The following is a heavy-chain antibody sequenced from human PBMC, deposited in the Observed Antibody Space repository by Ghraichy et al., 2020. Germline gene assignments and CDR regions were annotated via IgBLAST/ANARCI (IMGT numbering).Heavy chain of an antibody. V-gene: IGHV1-69*13. CDR3: AREVRYSSSWFRGPTQYFDY. J-gene: IGHJ4*02. CDR1: GGTFSSYA. D-gene: IGHD6-13*01. CDR2: IIPIFGTA. Sequence: VKVSCKASGGTFSSYAISWVRQAPGQGLEWMGGIIPIFGTANYAQKFQGRVTITADESTSTAYMELSSLRSEDTAVYYCAREVRYSSSWFRGPTQYFDYWGQGTLVTVSS.